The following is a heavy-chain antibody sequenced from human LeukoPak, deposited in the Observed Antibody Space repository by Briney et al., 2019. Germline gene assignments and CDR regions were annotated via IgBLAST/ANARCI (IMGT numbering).Heavy chain of an antibody. CDR2: ISGSGGST. Sequence: GGSLRLSCAASGFTFSSYAMSWVRQAPGKGLEWVSGISGSGGSTYYADSVKGRFTISRDNSKNTLYLQMNSLRAEDTAVYYCAKGVRIVVVPAAHFDYWGQGTLVTVSS. D-gene: IGHD2-2*01. V-gene: IGHV3-23*01. CDR3: AKGVRIVVVPAAHFDY. J-gene: IGHJ4*02. CDR1: GFTFSSYA.